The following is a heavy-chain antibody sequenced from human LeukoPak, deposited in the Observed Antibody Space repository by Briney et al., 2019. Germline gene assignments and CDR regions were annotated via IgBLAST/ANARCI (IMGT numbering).Heavy chain of an antibody. D-gene: IGHD3-9*01. J-gene: IGHJ4*02. CDR3: ARTPGDNFDY. CDR2: IYYSGST. V-gene: IGHV4-59*01. CDR1: GGSISRYY. Sequence: SGTLSLTCTVSGGSISRYYWSWIRQPPGKGLEWIGYIYYSGSTNYNPSLKSRVTISVDTSKNQFSLKLSSVTAADTAVYYCARTPGDNFDYWGQGTLVTVSS.